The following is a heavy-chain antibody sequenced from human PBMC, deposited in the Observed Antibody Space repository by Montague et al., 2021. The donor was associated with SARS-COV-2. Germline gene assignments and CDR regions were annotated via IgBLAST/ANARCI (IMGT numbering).Heavy chain of an antibody. CDR1: GDSVSSNSAT. Sequence: CASSGDSVSSNSATWNWVRQSPSRGREWLGRTYYRSKWYNDYAVXVRGRVNINPDTSKNQFSLQLNSVTPEDTAIYYCTSGREGNYNVMDVWGQGTTVTVS. CDR3: TSGREGNYNVMDV. J-gene: IGHJ6*02. CDR2: TYYRSKWYN. V-gene: IGHV6-1*01. D-gene: IGHD1-1*01.